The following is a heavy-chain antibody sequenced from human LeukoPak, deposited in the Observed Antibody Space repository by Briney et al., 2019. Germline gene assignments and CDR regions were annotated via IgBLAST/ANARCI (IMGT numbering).Heavy chain of an antibody. D-gene: IGHD3-10*01. Sequence: PGGSLRLSRAASGFSFSKFGMHWVRQAPGKGLEWVAFVRPDGSSNYYADSVKGRFIISRDNSKNTLHLQMNSLRAEDTAFYYCAKDQAGTWGLDYWGQGTLGTVSS. V-gene: IGHV3-30*02. CDR2: VRPDGSSN. CDR1: GFSFSKFG. CDR3: AKDQAGTWGLDY. J-gene: IGHJ4*02.